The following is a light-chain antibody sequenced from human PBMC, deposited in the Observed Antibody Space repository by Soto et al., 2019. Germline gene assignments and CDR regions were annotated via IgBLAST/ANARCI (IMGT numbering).Light chain of an antibody. J-gene: IGKJ5*01. V-gene: IGKV1-39*01. Sequence: DIQMTQSTSSLSASVGDRVTITCRASQSISGYLNWYQQKPGKAPNLLIYAASSLQSGVPSRFSGSGSGTDFTLTINSLHPEDFATYYCQQSYSTPITFGQGTLLEV. CDR2: AAS. CDR1: QSISGY. CDR3: QQSYSTPIT.